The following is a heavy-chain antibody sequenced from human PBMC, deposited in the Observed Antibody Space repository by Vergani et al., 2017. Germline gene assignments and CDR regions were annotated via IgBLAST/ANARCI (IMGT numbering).Heavy chain of an antibody. J-gene: IGHJ6*02. CDR3: ATPQTVTTGGMEV. Sequence: EVQLVQSGAEVKKPGATMKISCKVSGYTFTDHYMHWVKQAPGKGLEWMGLVDPEDGETIYAGKFKGRVTIAADTSTDTAHLELSSRRSADTAVYYCATPQTVTTGGMEVWGQGTTVIVSS. CDR1: GYTFTDHY. D-gene: IGHD4-17*01. CDR2: VDPEDGET. V-gene: IGHV1-69-2*01.